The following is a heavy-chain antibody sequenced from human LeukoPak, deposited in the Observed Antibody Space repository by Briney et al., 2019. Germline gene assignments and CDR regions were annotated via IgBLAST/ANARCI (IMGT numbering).Heavy chain of an antibody. D-gene: IGHD5-24*01. Sequence: GASVKVSCKASGGTCSSNATSWVRQAPEQGLNWMEGIIPIFGTANYAQKFQGRVTITADDSTSTAYMELSSLRSEDTAVYYCARVDVEMATMGPLKYWGQGTLVTVSS. J-gene: IGHJ4*02. V-gene: IGHV1-69*13. CDR1: GGTCSSNA. CDR2: IIPIFGTA. CDR3: ARVDVEMATMGPLKY.